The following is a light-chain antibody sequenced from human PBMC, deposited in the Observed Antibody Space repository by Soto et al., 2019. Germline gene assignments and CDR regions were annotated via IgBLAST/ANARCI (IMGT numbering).Light chain of an antibody. V-gene: IGKV1-39*01. CDR1: QSISNS. Sequence: DIQMTQSPSSLSASVGDRVTITCRASQSISNSLNWYQQKPGKAPKFLIFAASSLHSGVPSRFSGGGSGTDFTLTISSLQPEDFATYYCQQSYETPFTFGPGTKVDIK. CDR2: AAS. CDR3: QQSYETPFT. J-gene: IGKJ3*01.